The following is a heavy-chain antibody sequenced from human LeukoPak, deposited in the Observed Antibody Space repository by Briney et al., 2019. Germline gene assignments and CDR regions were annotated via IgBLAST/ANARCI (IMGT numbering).Heavy chain of an antibody. V-gene: IGHV1-2*02. CDR2: INPNSGGT. J-gene: IGHJ3*02. CDR1: GYTFTGYY. CDR3: VREGGNAFDI. D-gene: IGHD2-15*01. Sequence: ASVKVSCKASGYTFTGYYMHWVRQAPRQGLEWMGWINPNSGGTNYAQKFQGRVTMNRDTSISTAYMEVSRLRSDDTAVYYCVREGGNAFDIWGQGTMVTVSS.